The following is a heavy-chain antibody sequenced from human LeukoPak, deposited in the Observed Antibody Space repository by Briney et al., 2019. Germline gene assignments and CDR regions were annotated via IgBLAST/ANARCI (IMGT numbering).Heavy chain of an antibody. Sequence: SQTLSLTCAVSGGSISSGGYSWSWIRQPPGKGLEWIGYIYHSGSTYYNPSLKSRVTISVDRSKNQFSLKLSSVTAADTAVYYCARESRSWFDPWGQGTLVTVSS. CDR2: IYHSGST. J-gene: IGHJ5*02. D-gene: IGHD4-17*01. CDR1: GGSISSGGYS. V-gene: IGHV4-30-2*01. CDR3: ARESRSWFDP.